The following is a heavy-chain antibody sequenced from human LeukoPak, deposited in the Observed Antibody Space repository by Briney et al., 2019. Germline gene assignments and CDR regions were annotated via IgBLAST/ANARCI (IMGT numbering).Heavy chain of an antibody. V-gene: IGHV4-39*07. CDR2: IYYSGST. Sequence: SETLSLTCTVSGGSISSSSYYWGWIRQPPGKGLEWIVSIYYSGSTYYNPSLKSRVTISVDTSKNQFSLKLTSVTAADTAVYYCARRHDYYYGSGSHNSWFDPWGQGTLVTVSS. D-gene: IGHD3-10*01. CDR1: GGSISSSSYY. J-gene: IGHJ5*02. CDR3: ARRHDYYYGSGSHNSWFDP.